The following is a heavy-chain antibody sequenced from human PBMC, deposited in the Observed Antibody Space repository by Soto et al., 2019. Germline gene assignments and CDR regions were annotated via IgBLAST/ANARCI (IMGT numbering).Heavy chain of an antibody. CDR1: GCTFSSYA. Sequence: SVKVSCKASGCTFSSYAISWVRQSPGQGLEWMGGIIPIFGTANYAQKFQGRVTITADKSTSTAYMELSSLRSEDTAVYYCARDRDHSSSGTYYGMDVWGQGTTVTVSS. CDR3: ARDRDHSSSGTYYGMDV. D-gene: IGHD6-13*01. CDR2: IIPIFGTA. J-gene: IGHJ6*02. V-gene: IGHV1-69*06.